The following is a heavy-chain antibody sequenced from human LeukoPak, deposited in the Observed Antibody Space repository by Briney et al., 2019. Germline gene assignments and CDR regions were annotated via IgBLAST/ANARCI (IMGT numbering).Heavy chain of an antibody. CDR2: ISTSSSYI. J-gene: IGHJ5*02. D-gene: IGHD2-15*01. V-gene: IGHV3-21*01. Sequence: GGSLRLSCAASGFTFSSYTMNWVRQGPGKGLEWVSSISTSSSYIHYADSVKGRFTISEDNSKNTVFLQLNSLRAEDTAMYYCASLYCSRGSCAFDVWGQGTLVTVSS. CDR1: GFTFSSYT. CDR3: ASLYCSRGSCAFDV.